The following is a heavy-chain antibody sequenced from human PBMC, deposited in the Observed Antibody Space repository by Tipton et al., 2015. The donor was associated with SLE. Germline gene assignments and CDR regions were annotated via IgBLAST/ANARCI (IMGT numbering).Heavy chain of an antibody. D-gene: IGHD3-10*01. V-gene: IGHV4-59*01. CDR3: ARGSRETRHLYD. Sequence: TLSPTCTASGASFTNYQWNWIRQSPEKGLEWLGYVYDRGTTNYNPSLMSRVIISFDTSKSQVSLKLFSVTAADTAVYYCARGSRETRHLYDWGQGALVTVAS. CDR1: GASFTNYQ. CDR2: VYDRGTT. J-gene: IGHJ4*02.